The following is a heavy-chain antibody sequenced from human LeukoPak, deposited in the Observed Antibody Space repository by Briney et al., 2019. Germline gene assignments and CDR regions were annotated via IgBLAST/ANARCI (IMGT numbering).Heavy chain of an antibody. V-gene: IGHV4-59*01. J-gene: IGHJ3*01. D-gene: IGHD3-3*02. CDR2: IYYSGSI. CDR3: ARGVISTDAFDV. CDR1: GDSISSYY. Sequence: SETLSLTCTVSGDSISSYYWSWIRQPPGKGLEWIGYIYYSGSIIYNPSLKSRVTMSLDTSKNQFSLKLRSVTAADTAVYYCARGVISTDAFDVWGQGTMVTVSS.